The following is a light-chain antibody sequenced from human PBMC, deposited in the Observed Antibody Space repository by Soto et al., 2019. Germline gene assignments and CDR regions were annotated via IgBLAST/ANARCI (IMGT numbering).Light chain of an antibody. CDR2: DAS. CDR1: QRISSN. J-gene: IGKJ4*01. V-gene: IGKV3-11*01. CDR3: QHRREWPPGAT. Sequence: EIVLTQSPATLSLSPGERATLSCRASQRISSNLGWYQQKPGQAPRLIIYDASNRATGIPARFSGSGSGTDFTLTISGLEPEDFAVYYCQHRREWPPGATFGGGTKVEI.